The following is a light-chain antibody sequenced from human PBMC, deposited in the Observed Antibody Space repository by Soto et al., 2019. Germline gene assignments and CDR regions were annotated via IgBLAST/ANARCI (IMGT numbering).Light chain of an antibody. CDR3: QQRKNWPPLT. J-gene: IGKJ4*01. Sequence: ETVLTKSPATLSLSPGERATLSCRASQNVDIYLAWYQQRPGQAPRLLIYDASNRATGIPARFSGSGSGTDFTLTISSLEPEDFGIYYCQQRKNWPPLTFGGGTRVEIK. CDR2: DAS. V-gene: IGKV3-11*01. CDR1: QNVDIY.